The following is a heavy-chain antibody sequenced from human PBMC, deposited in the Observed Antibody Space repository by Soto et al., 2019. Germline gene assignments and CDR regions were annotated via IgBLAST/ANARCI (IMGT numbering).Heavy chain of an antibody. Sequence: QVQLVQSGAEVKKPGASVKVSSKASGYTFTSYYMHWMRQAPGQVLECMGIINPSGGSTSYAQKFQGRVTMTRDTSTSTVYMELSSLRSEDTAVYYCARDMLPWDYGVWYYFDYWGQGTLVTVSS. V-gene: IGHV1-46*03. CDR3: ARDMLPWDYGVWYYFDY. CDR2: INPSGGST. D-gene: IGHD4-17*01. CDR1: GYTFTSYY. J-gene: IGHJ4*02.